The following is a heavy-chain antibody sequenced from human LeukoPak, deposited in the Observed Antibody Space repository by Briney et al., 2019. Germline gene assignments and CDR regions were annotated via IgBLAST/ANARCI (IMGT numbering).Heavy chain of an antibody. CDR3: ARDSTLVYGGYVYWFDP. V-gene: IGHV1-2*02. CDR2: TNPNSGGT. Sequence: EASVKVSCKASGYTFTGYYMHWVRQAPGQGLEWMGWTNPNSGGTNYAQKFQGRVTMTRDTSISTAYMELSRLRSDDTAVYYCARDSTLVYGGYVYWFDPWGQGTLVTVSS. D-gene: IGHD4-17*01. CDR1: GYTFTGYY. J-gene: IGHJ5*02.